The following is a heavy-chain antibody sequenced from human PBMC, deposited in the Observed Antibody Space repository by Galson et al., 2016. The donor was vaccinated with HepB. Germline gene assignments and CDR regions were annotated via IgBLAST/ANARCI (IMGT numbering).Heavy chain of an antibody. CDR3: ARHSSSWDYYYYGTDV. CDR2: IYYTGST. V-gene: IGHV4-39*01. Sequence: SETLSLTCTVSGGSISSSSFYWGWIRQPPGKGLEWIGSIYYTGSTSYNVSPKSRVTISVDTSKHQFSLRLSSVTAADTAVYYCARHSSSWDYYYYGTDVWGQGTTVTVSS. CDR1: GGSISSSSFY. J-gene: IGHJ6*02. D-gene: IGHD6-6*01.